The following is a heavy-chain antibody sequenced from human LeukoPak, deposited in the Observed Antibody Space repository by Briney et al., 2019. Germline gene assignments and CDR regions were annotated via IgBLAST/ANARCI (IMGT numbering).Heavy chain of an antibody. CDR2: ISGSGGST. V-gene: IGHV3-23*01. CDR1: GFTFSSYA. Sequence: GGSLRLSCAASGFTFSSYAMSWVRQAPGKGLEWVSAISGSGGSTYYADSVKGRFTISRDNSKNTLYLQMNSLRAEDTAVYYCAKGITGTTLYEGLDYWGQGTLVTVSS. D-gene: IGHD1-7*01. CDR3: AKGITGTTLYEGLDY. J-gene: IGHJ4*02.